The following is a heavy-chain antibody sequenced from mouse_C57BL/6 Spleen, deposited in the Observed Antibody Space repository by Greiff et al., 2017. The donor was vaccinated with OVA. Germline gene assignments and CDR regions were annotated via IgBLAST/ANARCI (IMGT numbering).Heavy chain of an antibody. CDR2: IDPETGGT. Sequence: VQLQQSGAELVRPGASVTLSCKASGYTFTDYEMHWVKQTPVHGLEWIGAIDPETGGTAYNQKFKGKAILTADKSSSTAYMELRSLTSEDSAVYYCTRRSIYDGYSFDYWGQGTTLTVSS. V-gene: IGHV1-15*01. CDR1: GYTFTDYE. J-gene: IGHJ2*01. CDR3: TRRSIYDGYSFDY. D-gene: IGHD2-3*01.